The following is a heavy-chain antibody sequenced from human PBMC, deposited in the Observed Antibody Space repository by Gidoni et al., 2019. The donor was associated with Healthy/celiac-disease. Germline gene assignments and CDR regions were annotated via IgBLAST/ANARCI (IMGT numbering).Heavy chain of an antibody. CDR2: ISSSSSYI. CDR3: ARVYCSSTSCYTGDFDY. J-gene: IGHJ4*02. D-gene: IGHD2-2*02. Sequence: EVQLVESGGGLVKPGGSLRLSCAATGFTFSSYSMNWIRQAPGKGLEWVSSISSSSSYIYYDDSVKGRFTISRDNAKNSLYLQMNSLRAEDTAVYYCARVYCSSTSCYTGDFDYGGQGTLVTVSS. V-gene: IGHV3-21*01. CDR1: GFTFSSYS.